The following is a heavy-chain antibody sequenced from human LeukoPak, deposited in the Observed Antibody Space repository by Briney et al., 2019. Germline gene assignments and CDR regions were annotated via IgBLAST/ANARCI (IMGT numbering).Heavy chain of an antibody. D-gene: IGHD1-14*01. CDR2: IRFDATNK. CDR1: GFIFSGSS. J-gene: IGHJ4*02. V-gene: IGHV3-30*02. Sequence: GGSLRLSCAASGFIFSGSSMHWVRQAPGKGLEWVCFIRFDATNKYYADSVKGRFTISRDNSDNTLYLQLNNVRTEDTATYFCAKEQYPGYFDFWGQGTLVTVSA. CDR3: AKEQYPGYFDF.